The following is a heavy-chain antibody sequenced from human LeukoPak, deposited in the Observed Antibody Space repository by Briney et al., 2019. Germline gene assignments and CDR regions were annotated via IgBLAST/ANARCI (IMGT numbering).Heavy chain of an antibody. V-gene: IGHV4-4*07. Sequence: SETLSLTCTVSGGSISSYYGSWIRQPAGKGLEWIGRIYTSGSTNYNPSLKSRVTMSVDTSKNQFSLKLSSVTAADTAVYYCARVSPDYYGSGRGAFDIWGQGTMVTVSS. J-gene: IGHJ3*02. CDR2: IYTSGST. CDR3: ARVSPDYYGSGRGAFDI. D-gene: IGHD3-10*01. CDR1: GGSISSYY.